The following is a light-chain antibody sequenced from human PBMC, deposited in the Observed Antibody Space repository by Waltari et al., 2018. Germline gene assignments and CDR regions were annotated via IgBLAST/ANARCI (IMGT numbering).Light chain of an antibody. Sequence: QSALTQPPSASGSPGQSAPISCTGTSSDVGAYDTVSWYQQYPGKAPKRPIFEVVKRPSGVPNRVSGSKSVNTAFLAVSGLQLEDEAFYSCSSDAGNNVLMFGGGTELTVL. J-gene: IGLJ3*02. V-gene: IGLV2-8*01. CDR3: SSDAGNNVLM. CDR2: EVV. CDR1: SSDVGAYDT.